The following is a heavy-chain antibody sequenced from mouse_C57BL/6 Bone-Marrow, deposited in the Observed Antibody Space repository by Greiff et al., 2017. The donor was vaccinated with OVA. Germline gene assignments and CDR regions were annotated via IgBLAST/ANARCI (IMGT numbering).Heavy chain of an antibody. CDR2: IYPRSGNT. Sequence: QVQLQQSGAELARPGASVKLSCKASGYTFTSYGISWVKQRTGQGLEWIGEIYPRSGNTYYNEKFKGKATLTADKSSSTAYMELRSLTSEDSAVYFCARERTWTVVATLHYWYFDVWGTGTTVTVSS. CDR3: ARERTWTVVATLHYWYFDV. D-gene: IGHD1-1*01. J-gene: IGHJ1*03. CDR1: GYTFTSYG. V-gene: IGHV1-81*01.